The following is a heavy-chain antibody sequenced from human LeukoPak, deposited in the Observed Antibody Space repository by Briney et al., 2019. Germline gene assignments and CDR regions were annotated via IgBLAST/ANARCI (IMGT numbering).Heavy chain of an antibody. V-gene: IGHV3-48*03. Sequence: GGSLRLSCAASGFTFRSYEMNWVRQAPGKGLEWVSYISSSGSTKYYADSVKGRFTIPRDNAKNSLYLQMNSLRAEDTAVYYCARSYYPDYWGRGTLVTVSS. J-gene: IGHJ4*02. CDR3: ARSYYPDY. D-gene: IGHD3-10*01. CDR2: ISSSGSTK. CDR1: GFTFRSYE.